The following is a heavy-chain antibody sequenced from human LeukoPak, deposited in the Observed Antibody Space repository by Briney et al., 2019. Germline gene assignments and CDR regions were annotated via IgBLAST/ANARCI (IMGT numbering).Heavy chain of an antibody. CDR1: GGSISRGSYF. CDR3: ARGGIPDY. J-gene: IGHJ4*02. CDR2: FYTSGTP. V-gene: IGHV4-61*02. D-gene: IGHD2-21*01. Sequence: KPSQTLSLTCTVSGGSISRGSYFWSWIRQPAGKGLEWIGRFYTSGTPNYNPSLKSRVTISVDTSRNQFSLKLSSVTAADTAVYYCARGGIPDYWGQGILVTVSS.